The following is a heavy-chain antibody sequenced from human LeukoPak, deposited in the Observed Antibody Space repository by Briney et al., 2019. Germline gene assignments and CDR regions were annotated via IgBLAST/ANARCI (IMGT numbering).Heavy chain of an antibody. CDR3: ARGDSGSYYVFDY. D-gene: IGHD1-26*01. CDR2: IYYTGST. CDR1: GGSFSGYY. J-gene: IGHJ4*02. V-gene: IGHV4-34*01. Sequence: SETLSLTCAVYGGSFSGYYWSWIRQPPGKGLEWIGYIYYTGSTKYNPSLKSRVTLSVDSSKTQFSLKLNSVTAADTAVYYCARGDSGSYYVFDYWGQGTLVTVSS.